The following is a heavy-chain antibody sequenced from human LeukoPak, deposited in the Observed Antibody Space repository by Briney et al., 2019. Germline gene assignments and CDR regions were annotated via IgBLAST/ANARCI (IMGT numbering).Heavy chain of an antibody. V-gene: IGHV3-21*01. CDR3: TTCYLQH. CDR2: ISSSSKHR. D-gene: IGHD4-17*01. Sequence: GGSLRLSCAASGFTFSSYSMNWVRQAPGKGLEWVSSISSSSKHRYYADSVKGRFTISRDNAKSSLYLQMNSLRAEDTAVYSVTTCYLQHWGQGTLVTVSS. J-gene: IGHJ1*01. CDR1: GFTFSSYS.